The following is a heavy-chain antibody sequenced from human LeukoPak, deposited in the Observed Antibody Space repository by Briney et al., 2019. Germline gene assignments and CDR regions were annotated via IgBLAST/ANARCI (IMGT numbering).Heavy chain of an antibody. Sequence: SETLSLTCTVSGFTTSYSWGWIRQPPGKGLEWIGSIYYSGSTYYNPSLKSRVTISVDTSKNQFSLKLSSVTAADTAVYYCARTVEGRFDYWGQGTLVTVSS. CDR2: IYYSGST. V-gene: IGHV4-39*07. J-gene: IGHJ4*02. CDR3: ARTVEGRFDY. D-gene: IGHD3-10*01. CDR1: GFTTSYS.